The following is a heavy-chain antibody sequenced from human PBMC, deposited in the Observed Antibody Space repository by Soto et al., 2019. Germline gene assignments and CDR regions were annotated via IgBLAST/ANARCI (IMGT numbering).Heavy chain of an antibody. J-gene: IGHJ4*02. Sequence: PGGSLRLSCAASGFTFSRYAMSWVRQAPGKGLEWVSAITGSGDSTYYADSVKGRFTISRDYAKNTLSLQMNSLRAEDTAIYYCAKDPYYDFWSGYYYFEYWGQGTLVTVSS. V-gene: IGHV3-23*01. CDR3: AKDPYYDFWSGYYYFEY. CDR1: GFTFSRYA. CDR2: ITGSGDST. D-gene: IGHD3-3*01.